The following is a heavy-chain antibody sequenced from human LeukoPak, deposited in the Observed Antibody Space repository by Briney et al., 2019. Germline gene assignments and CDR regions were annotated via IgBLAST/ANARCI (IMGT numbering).Heavy chain of an antibody. V-gene: IGHV4-4*07. Sequence: PSETLSLTCSVSGASISSYYWSWIRQPAGRGLEWIGRVDASGGTSYNPSLESRVTISVDRSKNQFSLKLSSVTAADTAVYYCASTTAAGFRFDYWGQGTLVTVSS. CDR2: VDASGGT. CDR3: ASTTAAGFRFDY. D-gene: IGHD6-13*01. J-gene: IGHJ4*02. CDR1: GASISSYY.